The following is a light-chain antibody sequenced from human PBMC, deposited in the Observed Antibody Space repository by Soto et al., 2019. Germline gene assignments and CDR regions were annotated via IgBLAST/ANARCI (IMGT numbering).Light chain of an antibody. CDR3: QQYSSYNT. Sequence: DIPMTQSPSTLSASVGDRVTITCRASQSISSRLAWYQQKPGKAPKFLIYDGSSLESGVPSRFSGSGSGTEFSLTISSLQPDDSATYYCQQYSSYNTFGQGTKLEIK. CDR1: QSISSR. CDR2: DGS. J-gene: IGKJ2*01. V-gene: IGKV1-5*01.